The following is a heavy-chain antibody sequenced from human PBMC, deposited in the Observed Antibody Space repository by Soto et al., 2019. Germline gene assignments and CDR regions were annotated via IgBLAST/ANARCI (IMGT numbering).Heavy chain of an antibody. D-gene: IGHD2-2*01. Sequence: TSETLSLTCAVYGGSLSGYYWSWIRQPPGKGLEWLGEINDSGSTTYNPSLASRVTISVDTSKNQFSLKLRSATAADTAVYYCARGPYCSSTSCYRAFDYWGQGNLVTVSS. CDR1: GGSLSGYY. V-gene: IGHV4-34*01. CDR3: ARGPYCSSTSCYRAFDY. J-gene: IGHJ4*02. CDR2: INDSGST.